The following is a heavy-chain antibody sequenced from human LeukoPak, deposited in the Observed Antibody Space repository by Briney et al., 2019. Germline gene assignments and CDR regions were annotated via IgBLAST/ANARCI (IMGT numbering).Heavy chain of an antibody. CDR3: ARVGLGYYFDY. V-gene: IGHV3-21*01. CDR2: VSSSSSYI. Sequence: PGGSLRLSCAASGFTFSSYSMNWVRQAPGKGLEWVSSVSSSSSYIYYADSVKGRFTISRDNAKNSLYLHMNRLRAEDTAVYYCARVGLGYYFDYWGQGTLVTVSS. J-gene: IGHJ4*02. CDR1: GFTFSSYS. D-gene: IGHD4-17*01.